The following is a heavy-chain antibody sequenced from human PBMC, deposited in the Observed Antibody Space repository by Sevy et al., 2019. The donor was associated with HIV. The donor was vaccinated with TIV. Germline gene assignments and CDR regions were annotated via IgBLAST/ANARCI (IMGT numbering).Heavy chain of an antibody. Sequence: SETLSLTCTVSGGSITSLYWNWIRQPPGKGLEWIANIYYNGHINYNPSLKSRVTLSLDTSKNQFSLGLSSVTAADTAMYYCAGENAWGRGYSWDQGTLVTVSS. V-gene: IGHV4-59*08. CDR3: AGENAWGRGYS. D-gene: IGHD1-26*01. J-gene: IGHJ4*02. CDR2: IYYNGHI. CDR1: GGSITSLY.